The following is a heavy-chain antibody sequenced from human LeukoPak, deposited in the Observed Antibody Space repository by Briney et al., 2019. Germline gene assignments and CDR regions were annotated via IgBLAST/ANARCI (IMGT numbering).Heavy chain of an antibody. CDR1: GYSISSGYY. CDR2: IYHSGST. D-gene: IGHD3-10*01. J-gene: IGHJ3*02. CDR3: ASPTGSYGSGSYYTYDAFDI. Sequence: PSETLSLTCTVSGYSISSGYYWGWIRQPPGKGLGWIGSIYHSGSTYYNPSLKSRVTISVDTSKNQFSLKLSSVTAADTAVYYCASPTGSYGSGSYYTYDAFDIWGQGTMVTVSS. V-gene: IGHV4-38-2*02.